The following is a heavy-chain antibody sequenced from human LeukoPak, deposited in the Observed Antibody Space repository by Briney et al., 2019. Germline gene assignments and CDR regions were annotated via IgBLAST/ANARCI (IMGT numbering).Heavy chain of an antibody. CDR2: ISCYNGDT. CDR1: GYTFTHHG. Sequence: GASVKVSCKASGYTFTHHGISWVRQAPGQGLEWMGWISCYNGDTMYAQNVQGRATMTTDTSTTTTYIELRSLSSDDTAMYYCARDPSNSAGYHAHLDSWGQGTLVTVSS. V-gene: IGHV1-18*04. D-gene: IGHD5-12*01. CDR3: ARDPSNSAGYHAHLDS. J-gene: IGHJ4*02.